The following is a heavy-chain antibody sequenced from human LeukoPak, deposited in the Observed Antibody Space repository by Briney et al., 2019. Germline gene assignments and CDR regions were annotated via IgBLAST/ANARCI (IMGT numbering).Heavy chain of an antibody. J-gene: IGHJ4*02. Sequence: GGSLRLSCAASGFTFSRFWMSWVRQAPGKGLEWVANVKQDGSEKYYVDSVKGRFTISRDNAKNSLYLQMNSLRAEDTAVYHCARYGSIAAAGTFDYWGQGTLVTVTS. CDR3: ARYGSIAAAGTFDY. D-gene: IGHD6-13*01. CDR1: GFTFSRFW. V-gene: IGHV3-7*04. CDR2: VKQDGSEK.